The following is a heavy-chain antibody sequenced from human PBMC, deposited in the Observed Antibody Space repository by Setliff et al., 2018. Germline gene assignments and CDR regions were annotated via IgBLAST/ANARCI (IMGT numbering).Heavy chain of an antibody. CDR1: GGSISTTDYY. V-gene: IGHV4-39*07. Sequence: PSETLSLTCTVSGGSISTTDYYWGWIRQPPGKGLEWIGCVYYSGNTYYSPSLKSRVIMFVDTSKNQFSLMLYSVTAADTAVYYCAGGRGYCSSTSCSTYYYYGMDVWGQGTTVTVSS. J-gene: IGHJ6*02. CDR2: VYYSGNT. CDR3: AGGRGYCSSTSCSTYYYYGMDV. D-gene: IGHD2-2*01.